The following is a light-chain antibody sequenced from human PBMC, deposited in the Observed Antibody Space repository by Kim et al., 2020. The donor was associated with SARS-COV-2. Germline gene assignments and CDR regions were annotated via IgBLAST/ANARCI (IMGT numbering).Light chain of an antibody. V-gene: IGLV3-19*01. CDR1: SLRSYY. CDR2: GKN. CDR3: NSRDSSAKRGWV. Sequence: SSELTQDPAVSVALGQTVRITCQGDSLRSYYASWYQQKPGQAPVLVIYGKNNRPSGIPDRFSGSSSGNTASLTITGAQAEDEADYYCNSRDSSAKRGWVFGGGTKLTVL. J-gene: IGLJ3*02.